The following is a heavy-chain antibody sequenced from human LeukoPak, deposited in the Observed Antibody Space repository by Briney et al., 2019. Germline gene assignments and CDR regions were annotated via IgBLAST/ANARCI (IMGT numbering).Heavy chain of an antibody. CDR3: ARGAVGYFDY. J-gene: IGHJ4*02. CDR2: ISSSGSSI. CDR1: GFTFSSHW. Sequence: PGGSLRLSCAASGFTFSSHWMNWVRQAPGKGLEWVSYISSSGSSIYYGDSVKGRFTISRDNAKNSLYLQMNSLRAEDTAVYHCARGAVGYFDYWGQGTLVTVSS. D-gene: IGHD4-23*01. V-gene: IGHV3-48*03.